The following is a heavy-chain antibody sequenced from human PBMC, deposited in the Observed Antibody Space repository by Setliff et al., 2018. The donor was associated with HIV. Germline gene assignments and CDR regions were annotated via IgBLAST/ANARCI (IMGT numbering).Heavy chain of an antibody. D-gene: IGHD2-2*01. Sequence: ASVKVSCKASGYNFTSRDINWVRQAPGQGLEWMGWMNPKSGNTGYARKFQGRVTMTRKTSISTAYMELRSLRSDDTAVYYCARGYCSSTSCYGIYYFDNWGQGTPVTVSS. V-gene: IGHV1-8*01. J-gene: IGHJ4*02. CDR2: MNPKSGNT. CDR3: ARGYCSSTSCYGIYYFDN. CDR1: GYNFTSRD.